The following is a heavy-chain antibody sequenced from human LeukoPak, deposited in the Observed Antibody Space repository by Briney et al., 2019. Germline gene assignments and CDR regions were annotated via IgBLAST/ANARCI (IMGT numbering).Heavy chain of an antibody. CDR3: AKENYDFAFDI. CDR2: MNLNSGNT. J-gene: IGHJ3*02. D-gene: IGHD3-3*01. Sequence: ASVKVSCKASGYTFTSYDINWVRQATGKGLDWMGLMNLNSGNTGYAQKFQGTVTITRTTSLGKAYLELRSLRSEGPALFFCAKENYDFAFDIWGQGTMVTVSS. CDR1: GYTFTSYD. V-gene: IGHV1-8*01.